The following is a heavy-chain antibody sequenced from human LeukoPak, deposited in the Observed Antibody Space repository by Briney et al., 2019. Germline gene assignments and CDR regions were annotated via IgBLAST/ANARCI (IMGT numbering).Heavy chain of an antibody. J-gene: IGHJ4*02. Sequence: ASVKVSCKASGYTFTSYDINWVRQATGQGLAWMGWMNPNSGNTGYAQKFQGRVTMTRNTSISTAYMELSSLRSEDTAVYYCARGETWFGELSYDYWGQGTLVTVSS. V-gene: IGHV1-8*01. CDR2: MNPNSGNT. CDR1: GYTFTSYD. D-gene: IGHD3-10*01. CDR3: ARGETWFGELSYDY.